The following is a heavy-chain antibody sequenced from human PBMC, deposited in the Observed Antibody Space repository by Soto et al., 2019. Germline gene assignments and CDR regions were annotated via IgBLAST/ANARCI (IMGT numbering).Heavy chain of an antibody. CDR3: ARDYSGYYYYMDV. CDR1: GGSISSYY. J-gene: IGHJ6*03. D-gene: IGHD1-26*01. V-gene: IGHV4-59*01. CDR2: IHYSGST. Sequence: SETLSLTCTVSGGSISSYYWSWIRQPPGKGLEWIGYIHYSGSTNYNPSLKSRVTISVDTSKNQFSLKLSSVTAADTAVYYCARDYSGYYYYMDVWGKGTTVTVSS.